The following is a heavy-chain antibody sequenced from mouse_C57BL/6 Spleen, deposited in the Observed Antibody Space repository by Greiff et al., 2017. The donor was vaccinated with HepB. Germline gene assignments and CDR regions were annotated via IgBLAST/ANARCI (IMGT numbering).Heavy chain of an antibody. CDR1: GYAFSSSW. Sequence: VQRVESGPELVKPGASVKISCKASGYAFSSSWMNWVKQRPGKGLEWIGRIYPGDGDTNYNGKFKGKATLTADKSSSTAYMQLSSLTSEDSAVYFCARYGTDYAMDYWGQGTSVTVSS. D-gene: IGHD1-1*02. CDR2: IYPGDGDT. V-gene: IGHV1-82*01. J-gene: IGHJ4*01. CDR3: ARYGTDYAMDY.